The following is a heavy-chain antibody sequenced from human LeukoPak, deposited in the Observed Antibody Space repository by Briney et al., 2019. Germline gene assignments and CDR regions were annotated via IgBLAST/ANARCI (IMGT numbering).Heavy chain of an antibody. CDR3: ARIRGLVVRGVNYYYMDV. CDR2: IDWDDDK. J-gene: IGHJ6*03. V-gene: IGHV2-70*11. Sequence: TLSLTCTVSGGSISSYYWSWIRQPPGKALEWLARIDWDDDKYYSTSLKTRLTIPKDTSKNQVVLTMTNMDPVDTATYYCARIRGLVVRGVNYYYMDVWGKGTTVTVSS. D-gene: IGHD3-10*01. CDR1: GGSISSYYW.